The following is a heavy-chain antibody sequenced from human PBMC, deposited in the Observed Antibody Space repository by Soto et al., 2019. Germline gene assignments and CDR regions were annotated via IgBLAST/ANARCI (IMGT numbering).Heavy chain of an antibody. CDR3: ANDHYYDSSGYYPYYYGMDV. CDR1: GFTFSSYG. D-gene: IGHD3-22*01. Sequence: QVQLVESGGGVVQPGRSLRLSCAASGFTFSSYGMHWVRQAPGKGLEWVAIISYDGSNKYYADSVKGRFTISRDNSKNTLYLQMNSLRAEDTVVYYCANDHYYDSSGYYPYYYGMDVWGQGTTVTVSS. V-gene: IGHV3-30*18. CDR2: ISYDGSNK. J-gene: IGHJ6*02.